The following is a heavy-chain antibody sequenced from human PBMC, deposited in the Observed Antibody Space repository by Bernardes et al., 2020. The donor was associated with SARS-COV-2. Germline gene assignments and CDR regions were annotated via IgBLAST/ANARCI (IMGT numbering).Heavy chain of an antibody. CDR2: INHSGST. D-gene: IGHD2-21*01. V-gene: IGHV4-34*01. CDR3: ARAPYGGEGGYWYFDL. CDR1: GGSFSGYY. J-gene: IGHJ2*01. Sequence: SETLSLTCAVYGGSFSGYYWSCIRQPPGKGLEWIGEINHSGSTNYNPSLKSRVTISVDTSKNQFSLKLSSVTAADTAVYYCARAPYGGEGGYWYFDLWGRGTLVTVSS.